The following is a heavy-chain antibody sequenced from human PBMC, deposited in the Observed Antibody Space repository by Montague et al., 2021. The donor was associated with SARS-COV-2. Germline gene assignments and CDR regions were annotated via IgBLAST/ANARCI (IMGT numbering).Heavy chain of an antibody. CDR3: AKETAAIGNPLFDS. CDR2: IVNNGRKS. Sequence: SLRLSCAASGFTFSSYAMSWVRQAPGKGLEWVSGIVNNGRKSFYADSVKGRFVISRDNSDNMVYLQLNSLRAEDTAIYYCAKETAAIGNPLFDSWGQGTRITVSS. D-gene: IGHD4-23*01. CDR1: GFTFSSYA. J-gene: IGHJ4*02. V-gene: IGHV3-23*01.